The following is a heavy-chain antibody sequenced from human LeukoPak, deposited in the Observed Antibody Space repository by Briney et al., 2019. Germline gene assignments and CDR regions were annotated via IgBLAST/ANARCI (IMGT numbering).Heavy chain of an antibody. D-gene: IGHD3-10*01. CDR2: IHPRHGNT. Sequence: SVKVSCKASGYSFTDYFMHWVRQAPGQGLELMGWIHPRHGNTNYAQKFQGRVTMTRDTSTSTAYLDLSSLLSDDTAVYYCARDGDYGTGSYYRGCIDSWGQGTPVTVSP. V-gene: IGHV1-2*02. CDR1: GYSFTDYF. CDR3: ARDGDYGTGSYYRGCIDS. J-gene: IGHJ4*02.